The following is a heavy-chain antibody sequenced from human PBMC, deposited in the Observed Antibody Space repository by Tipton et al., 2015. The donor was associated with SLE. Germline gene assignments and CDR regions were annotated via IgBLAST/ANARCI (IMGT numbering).Heavy chain of an antibody. CDR2: IRAHKYGGTT. J-gene: IGHJ4*02. D-gene: IGHD3-16*01. CDR3: ASGLPYMERIWGN. CDR1: GFPFGDLA. V-gene: IGHV3-49*04. Sequence: SLRLSCTTSGFPFGDLAMAWVRQAPGKGLGWVGFIRAHKYGGTTEYAASVKGRFDISRDDSKGIAHLQMNNLRNEDTAVYYCASGLPYMERIWGNWGQGTKVTVSS.